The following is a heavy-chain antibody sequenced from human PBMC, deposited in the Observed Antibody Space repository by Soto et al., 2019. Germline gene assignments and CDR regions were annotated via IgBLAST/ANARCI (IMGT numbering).Heavy chain of an antibody. CDR2: VSGAGDGT. J-gene: IGHJ3*01. CDR1: GFTFTNYA. Sequence: EVQLLESGGGLVQPGGSLRLSCAASGFTFTNYAMSWVRQAPGKGLEWVSTVSGAGDGTYYADSVKGRFSTSRDNSRNTVFLQMNSLRAEDTAVDYCAKKGLGSLATYCNYGDCHYAFDLWGQGTIVTVSS. D-gene: IGHD2-21*02. CDR3: AKKGLGSLATYCNYGDCHYAFDL. V-gene: IGHV3-23*01.